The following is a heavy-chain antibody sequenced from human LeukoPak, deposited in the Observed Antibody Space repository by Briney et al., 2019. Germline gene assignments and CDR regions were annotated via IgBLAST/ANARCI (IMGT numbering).Heavy chain of an antibody. V-gene: IGHV3-7*01. J-gene: IGHJ6*02. D-gene: IGHD2-15*01. CDR3: ARVGGGSWHDGMDV. CDR2: IKQDGSER. CDR1: GFTFSSYW. Sequence: GGSLRLSCAASGFTFSSYWMSWVRQAPGKGLEWVANIKQDGSERYYVDSVKGRFTISRDNAKNSLYLQINSLRAEDTAVYYCARVGGGSWHDGMDVWGQGTTVTVSS.